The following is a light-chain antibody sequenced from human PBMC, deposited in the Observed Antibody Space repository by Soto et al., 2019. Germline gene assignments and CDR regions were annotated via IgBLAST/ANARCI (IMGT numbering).Light chain of an antibody. CDR3: QQRSNWPLVT. CDR1: QSVSSY. Sequence: EIVLTQSPATLSLSPGERATLSCRASQSVSSYLAWYQQKPGQAPRLLIYDASNRATGIPARFSGSGSGTDFPLTISSLDPEDFAVYYCQQRSNWPLVTFGPGTKVDIK. J-gene: IGKJ3*01. V-gene: IGKV3-11*01. CDR2: DAS.